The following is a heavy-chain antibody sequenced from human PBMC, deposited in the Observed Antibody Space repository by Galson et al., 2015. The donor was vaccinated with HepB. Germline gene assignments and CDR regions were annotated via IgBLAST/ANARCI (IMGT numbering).Heavy chain of an antibody. CDR1: GYTFTNYG. D-gene: IGHD3-3*01. Sequence: VKVSCKASGYTFTNYGIAWVRQAPGQGLEWLGWVSAYNLNTKYAQNLQGRVTMITDTSTSTAYMELRSLRSDDTAVYYCARDRYDFWSGYYLDVWGQGTTVTVSS. V-gene: IGHV1-18*01. CDR2: VSAYNLNT. CDR3: ARDRYDFWSGYYLDV. J-gene: IGHJ6*02.